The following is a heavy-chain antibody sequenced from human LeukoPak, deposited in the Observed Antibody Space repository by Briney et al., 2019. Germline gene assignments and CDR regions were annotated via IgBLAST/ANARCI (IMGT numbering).Heavy chain of an antibody. J-gene: IGHJ4*02. CDR3: AKSVSGWYSFDY. D-gene: IGHD6-19*01. CDR2: ISGSGGTT. CDR1: GFTFSSYA. Sequence: GGSLRLSCAASGFTFSSYAMSWVRQAPGKGLEWVSLISGSGGTTYYADSVKGWFTISRDNSKSTLYLQMNSLRAEDTAVYYCAKSVSGWYSFDYWGQGTLVTVSS. V-gene: IGHV3-23*01.